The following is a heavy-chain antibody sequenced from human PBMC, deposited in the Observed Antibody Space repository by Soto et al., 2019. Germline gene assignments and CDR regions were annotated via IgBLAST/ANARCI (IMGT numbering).Heavy chain of an antibody. J-gene: IGHJ6*02. Sequence: QVQLVQSGAEVKKPGSSVKVSCKASGGTFSTYAISWVRQAPGQGLEWMGGIIQVFGTPNYAQKSLGRATITADESTSTAFMELSSLRSEDTAVYYCAREIEDTYGMDVWGQGTTVTVSS. CDR3: AREIEDTYGMDV. CDR1: GGTFSTYA. V-gene: IGHV1-69*12. D-gene: IGHD3-22*01. CDR2: IIQVFGTP.